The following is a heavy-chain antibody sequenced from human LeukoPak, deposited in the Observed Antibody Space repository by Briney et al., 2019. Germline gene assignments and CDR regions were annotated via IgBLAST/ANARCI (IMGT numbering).Heavy chain of an antibody. CDR3: AKDKRLLDPYYYFDY. CDR1: GFTFSSSV. D-gene: IGHD1-26*01. V-gene: IGHV3-30*18. J-gene: IGHJ4*02. CDR2: ISSDGSSI. Sequence: PGGSLRLSCAASGFTFSSSVMHWVRQAPGKGLEWVAVISSDGSSIYYAASVKGRFTISRDNSKNTLYLQMNSLRAEDTALYFCAKDKRLLDPYYYFDYWGQGTLVTVSS.